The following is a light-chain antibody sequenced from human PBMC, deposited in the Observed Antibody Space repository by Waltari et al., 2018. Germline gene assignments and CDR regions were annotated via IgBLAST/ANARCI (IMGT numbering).Light chain of an antibody. Sequence: QSALTQPASVSGSPGQSITISCTGTSSDVGGHNHVSWYHKHPGQAPNLLIYAVSQWPSGLAARFSGSKSGNTASLTFSGLQAEDEADYYCHSFTSSTTWVCGGG. CDR3: HSFTSSTTWV. CDR1: SSDVGGHNH. V-gene: IGLV2-14*03. J-gene: IGLJ3*02. CDR2: AVS.